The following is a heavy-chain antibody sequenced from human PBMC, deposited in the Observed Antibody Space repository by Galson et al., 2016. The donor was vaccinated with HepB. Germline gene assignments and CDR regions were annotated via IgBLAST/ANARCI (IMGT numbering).Heavy chain of an antibody. CDR1: GFTTRYNW. CDR2: INPDGSVT. J-gene: IGHJ6*02. V-gene: IGHV3-7*01. Sequence: SLRLSCAASGFTTRYNWMSWVRQAPGKGLEWVATINPDGSVTHYEDSVQGRFTISRDNANSTLILHMTSLSAEDTAAYFCAAERSFDWLSLFYGMDVWGQGATVTVSS. D-gene: IGHD3-9*01. CDR3: AAERSFDWLSLFYGMDV.